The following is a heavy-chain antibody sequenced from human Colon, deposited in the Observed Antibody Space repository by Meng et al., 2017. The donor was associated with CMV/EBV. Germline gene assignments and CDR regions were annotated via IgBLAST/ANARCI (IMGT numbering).Heavy chain of an antibody. CDR1: GGSISSYY. J-gene: IGHJ4*02. Sequence: SETLSLTCTVSGGSISSYYWSWIRQPPGKGLEWIGYIYYSGSTNYNPSLKSRVTISVDTSKNQFSLKMTSVTAADTAVNYCARVGGARSPPGVWGQGTLVTVSS. CDR3: ARVGGARSPPGV. CDR2: IYYSGST. V-gene: IGHV4-59*01. D-gene: IGHD2-21*01.